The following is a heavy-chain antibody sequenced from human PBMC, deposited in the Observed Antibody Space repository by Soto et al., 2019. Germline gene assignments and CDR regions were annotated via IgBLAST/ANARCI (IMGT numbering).Heavy chain of an antibody. CDR2: IYRGDAT. J-gene: IGHJ3*02. CDR3: ARDRSDSSRADSFDI. D-gene: IGHD6-25*01. CDR1: GFSVSDNY. Sequence: FLRLSCAVSGFSVSDNYMSWVRQAPGKGLEWVSVIYRGDATHYADSVKGRFTISRDNSKNTVYLQMNSLRAEDTAVYYCARDRSDSSRADSFDIWGQGTMVTVSS. V-gene: IGHV3-53*01.